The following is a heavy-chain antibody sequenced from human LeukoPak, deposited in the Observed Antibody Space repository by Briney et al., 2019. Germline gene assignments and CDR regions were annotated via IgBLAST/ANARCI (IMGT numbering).Heavy chain of an antibody. V-gene: IGHV4-39*01. Sequence: SETLSLTCTVSGGSISSSSYYWGWIRQPPGKGLEWIGSIYYSGSTYYNPSLKSRVTISVDTSKNQFSLKLSSVTAADTAVYYCARHVSSIAARGSWFDPWGQGTLVTVSS. CDR1: GGSISSSSYY. CDR2: IYYSGST. CDR3: ARHVSSIAARGSWFDP. J-gene: IGHJ5*02. D-gene: IGHD6-6*01.